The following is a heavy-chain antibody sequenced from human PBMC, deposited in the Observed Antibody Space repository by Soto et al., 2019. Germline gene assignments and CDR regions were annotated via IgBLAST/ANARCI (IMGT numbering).Heavy chain of an antibody. Sequence: SETLSLTCAVYGGSFSGYYWSWIRQPPGKGLEWIGEINHSGSTNYNPSLKSRLTISVDTTKDQFSLNLSSVTAADTAVYYCATNSRDQAATYYYYGMDVWGQGTTVTVSS. CDR2: INHSGST. CDR1: GGSFSGYY. D-gene: IGHD2-15*01. CDR3: ATNSRDQAATYYYYGMDV. J-gene: IGHJ6*02. V-gene: IGHV4-34*01.